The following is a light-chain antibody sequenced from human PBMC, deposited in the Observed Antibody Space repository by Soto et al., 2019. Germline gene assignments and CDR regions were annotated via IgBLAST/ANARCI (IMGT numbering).Light chain of an antibody. CDR2: DAS. CDR1: QSVSSY. CDR3: QQYGSSPLT. Sequence: EIVLTQSPATLSLSPGERATLSCRASQSVSSYLAWYQKKPGQAPRLLIYDASNRATGIPARFSGSGSGTDFSLTISSLEPEDFAVYFCQQYGSSPLTFGGGTKVDIK. J-gene: IGKJ4*01. V-gene: IGKV3-11*01.